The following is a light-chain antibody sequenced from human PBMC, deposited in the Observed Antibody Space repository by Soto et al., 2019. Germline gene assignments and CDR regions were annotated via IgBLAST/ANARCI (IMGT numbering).Light chain of an antibody. CDR3: QQYGNVPTT. V-gene: IGKV1-33*01. Sequence: DIQMTQSPSSLSASVGERVTITCQARQDISNYLNWYQQKPGKAPTLLIYAAFNLGTGVPSRFSGSGSVTDFTFTISSLQPEDIATYYCQQYGNVPTTFGQGTKVEIK. CDR2: AAF. J-gene: IGKJ1*01. CDR1: QDISNY.